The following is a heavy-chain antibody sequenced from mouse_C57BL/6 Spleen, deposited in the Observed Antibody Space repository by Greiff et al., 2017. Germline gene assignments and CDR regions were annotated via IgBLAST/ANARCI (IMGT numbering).Heavy chain of an antibody. V-gene: IGHV1-47*01. CDR3: ARGFITTVVATREYYCDY. D-gene: IGHD1-1*01. CDR2: FHPYNDDT. CDR1: GYTFTTYP. J-gene: IGHJ2*01. Sequence: QVQLKESGAELVKPGASVKMSCKASGYTFTTYPIEWMKQNHGKSLEWIGNFHPYNDDTKYNEKFKGKATLTVEKSSSTVYLELSRLTSDDSAVYYCARGFITTVVATREYYCDYWGQGTTLTVSS.